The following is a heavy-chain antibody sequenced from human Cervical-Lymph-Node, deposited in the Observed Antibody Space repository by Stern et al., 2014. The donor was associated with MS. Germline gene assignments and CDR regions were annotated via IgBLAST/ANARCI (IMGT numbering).Heavy chain of an antibody. V-gene: IGHV3-30*18. CDR1: GFTFSSYG. CDR3: AKDGGYDSSGSGVGY. D-gene: IGHD3-22*01. Sequence: QDQLVQSGGGVVQPGRSLRLSCAASGFTFSSYGMHWVRQAPGKGLEWVAVISYDGSNKYYADSVKGRFTISRDNSKNTLYLQMNSLRAEDTAVYYCAKDGGYDSSGSGVGYWGQGTLVTVSS. J-gene: IGHJ4*02. CDR2: ISYDGSNK.